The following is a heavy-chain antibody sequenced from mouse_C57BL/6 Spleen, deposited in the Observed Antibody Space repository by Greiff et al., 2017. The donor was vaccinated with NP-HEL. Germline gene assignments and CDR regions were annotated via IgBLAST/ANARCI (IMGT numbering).Heavy chain of an antibody. D-gene: IGHD4-1*02. CDR2: INPYNGGT. CDR1: GYTFTDYY. Sequence: EVQLQQSGPVLVKPGASVKMSCKASGYTFTDYYMNWVKQSHGKSLEWIGVINPYNGGTSYNQKFKGKATLTVDKSSSTAYMELNSLTSEDSAVYYCASPQLPVDYWGQGTTLTVSS. J-gene: IGHJ2*01. V-gene: IGHV1-19*01. CDR3: ASPQLPVDY.